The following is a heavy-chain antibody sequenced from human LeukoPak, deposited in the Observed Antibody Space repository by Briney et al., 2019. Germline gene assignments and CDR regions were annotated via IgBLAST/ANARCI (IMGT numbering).Heavy chain of an antibody. Sequence: GGSLRLSCADSGVTLSSYSMNWVRQAPGKGLEWVSSISSSSSYIYYADSVKGRFTISRDNAKNSLYLQMNSLRAEDTAVYYCARARMTTVTTAFDYWGQGTLVTVSS. D-gene: IGHD4-17*01. V-gene: IGHV3-21*01. CDR3: ARARMTTVTTAFDY. CDR2: ISSSSSYI. J-gene: IGHJ4*02. CDR1: GVTLSSYS.